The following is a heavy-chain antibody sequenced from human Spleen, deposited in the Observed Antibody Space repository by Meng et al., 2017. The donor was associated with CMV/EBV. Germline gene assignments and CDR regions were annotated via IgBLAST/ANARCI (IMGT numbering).Heavy chain of an antibody. D-gene: IGHD2-2*01. V-gene: IGHV4-61*01. CDR3: ASSKD. J-gene: IGHJ4*02. CDR1: GGSVSSGSYY. Sequence: SETLSLTCTVSGGSVSSGSYYWGWIRQPPGKGLEWIGYIYYSGSTNYNPSLKSRVTISVDTSKNQFSLKLSSVTAADTAVYYCASSKDWGQGTLVTVSS. CDR2: IYYSGST.